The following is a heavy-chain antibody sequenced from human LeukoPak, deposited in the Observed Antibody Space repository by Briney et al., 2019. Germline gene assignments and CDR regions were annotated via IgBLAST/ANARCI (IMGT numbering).Heavy chain of an antibody. J-gene: IGHJ3*01. Sequence: ASVKVSCKAFGYTFTGYHIHWVRQARGQGLEWMGRIYSNSAGTNYAQKFQGRVTMTRDTSISTAYMELSRLRSDDTAVYYCARDRSDAFDFWGQGTMVTVSS. CDR3: ARDRSDAFDF. CDR2: IYSNSAGT. CDR1: GYTFTGYH. V-gene: IGHV1-2*06.